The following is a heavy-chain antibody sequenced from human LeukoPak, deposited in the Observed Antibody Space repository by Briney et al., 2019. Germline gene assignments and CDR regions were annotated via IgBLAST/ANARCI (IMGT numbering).Heavy chain of an antibody. J-gene: IGHJ3*02. V-gene: IGHV3-23*01. CDR3: AKGLHSSSWNDALDI. Sequence: GGSLRLSCAASGFTFSNYAMSWVRQAPGKGLEWVSAISAIDGTTSYADSVKGRFTISRDKNTLYLQMNSLRAEDTAIYYCAKGLHSSSWNDALDIWGQGTLVTVSS. D-gene: IGHD6-13*01. CDR2: ISAIDGTT. CDR1: GFTFSNYA.